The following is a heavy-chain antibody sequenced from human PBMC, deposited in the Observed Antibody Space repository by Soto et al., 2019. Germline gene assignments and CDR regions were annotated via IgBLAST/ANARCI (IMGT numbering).Heavy chain of an antibody. V-gene: IGHV1-69*13. D-gene: IGHD3-9*01. CDR1: GRTFSSYA. J-gene: IGHJ6*02. CDR3: ASHDILTGYHPSYYYYYYYGMDV. CDR2: IIPIFGTA. Sequence: GASVKVSCKASGRTFSSYAISWVRQAPGQGLEWMGGIIPIFGTANYAQKFQGRVTITADESTSTAYMELSSLRSEDTAVYYCASHDILTGYHPSYYYYYYYGMDVWGQGTTVTVSS.